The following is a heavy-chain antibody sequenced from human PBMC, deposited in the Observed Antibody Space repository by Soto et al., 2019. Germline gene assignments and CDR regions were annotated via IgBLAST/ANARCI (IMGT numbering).Heavy chain of an antibody. V-gene: IGHV3-23*01. Sequence: LRLSCVVSGLNFRSHDMNWVRQPPGKGLEYVSNINFAGTSTSYADAVKGRFAISRDNSQNTVYLEMNHLGPEDTAIYYCAKDPLRDVVVRWFDPWGQGTLVTVSS. CDR2: INFAGTST. CDR3: AKDPLRDVVVRWFDP. D-gene: IGHD3-22*01. CDR1: GLNFRSHD. J-gene: IGHJ5*02.